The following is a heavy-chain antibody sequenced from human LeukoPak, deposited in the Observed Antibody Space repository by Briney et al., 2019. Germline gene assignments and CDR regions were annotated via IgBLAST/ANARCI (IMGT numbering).Heavy chain of an antibody. D-gene: IGHD3-22*01. V-gene: IGHV1-69*13. Sequence: SVKVFCKASGGTFSSYAISWVRQAPGQGLEWMGGIIPIFGTANYAQRFQGRVTITADESTSTAYMELSSLRSEDTAVYYCAREGDYYDSSGYHHFDYWGQGTLVTVSS. J-gene: IGHJ4*02. CDR2: IIPIFGTA. CDR1: GGTFSSYA. CDR3: AREGDYYDSSGYHHFDY.